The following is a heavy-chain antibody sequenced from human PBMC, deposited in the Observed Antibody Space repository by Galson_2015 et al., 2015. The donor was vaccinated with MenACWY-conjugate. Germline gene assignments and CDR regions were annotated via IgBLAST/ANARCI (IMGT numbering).Heavy chain of an antibody. V-gene: IGHV7-4-1*02. Sequence: SVKVSCKASGYSFTTYAMIWVRQAPGQGLEWMGWTNTDTGKPTYAQGFTGRFVFSLDTSVSTAYLQINDLKAEGTAVYFCARSTGGYCSGGSCYWGSWGQGTLVIVSS. CDR1: GYSFTTYA. CDR2: TNTDTGKP. D-gene: IGHD2-15*01. J-gene: IGHJ5*02. CDR3: ARSTGGYCSGGSCYWGS.